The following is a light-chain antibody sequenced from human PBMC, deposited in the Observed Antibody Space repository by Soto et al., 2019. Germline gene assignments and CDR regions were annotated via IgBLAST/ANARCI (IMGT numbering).Light chain of an antibody. V-gene: IGKV3-15*01. Sequence: EIVLTQSPATLSASPGATATLSCRASQSVTSKLAWYQQKPGQPPRLLIYGASTRATGIPARFSGGGSGTEFTLTISSLQSEDFAIYYCQQYNTWPSTFGQGTKLDIK. CDR1: QSVTSK. J-gene: IGKJ2*01. CDR3: QQYNTWPST. CDR2: GAS.